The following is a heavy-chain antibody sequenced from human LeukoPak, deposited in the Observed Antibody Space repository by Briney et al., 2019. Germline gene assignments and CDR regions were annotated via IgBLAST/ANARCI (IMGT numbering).Heavy chain of an antibody. J-gene: IGHJ4*02. CDR3: AKGPGYCSSTSCPSGWDYFDC. Sequence: GGSLRLSCAASGFTFDDYAMHWVRQAPGKGLEWVSGISWNRGSIGYADSVKGRFTISRDNAKNSLYLQMNSPRAEDTALYYCAKGPGYCSSTSCPSGWDYFDCWGQGTLVTVSS. CDR2: ISWNRGSI. D-gene: IGHD2-2*01. CDR1: GFTFDDYA. V-gene: IGHV3-9*01.